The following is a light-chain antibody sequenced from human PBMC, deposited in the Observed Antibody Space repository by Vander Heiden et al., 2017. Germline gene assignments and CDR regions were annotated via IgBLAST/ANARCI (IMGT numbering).Light chain of an antibody. Sequence: DVVMTQSPLSLPVALGQPASISCRSSHSLTYSDGNTYLNWFQQRPGQSPRRLIYKVSNRDSGVPDRFSGSGSGTDFTLNISRVEAEDVGVYYCMQGTYWPSLTFGGGTKVEIK. CDR2: KVS. CDR1: HSLTYSDGNTY. J-gene: IGKJ4*01. CDR3: MQGTYWPSLT. V-gene: IGKV2-30*01.